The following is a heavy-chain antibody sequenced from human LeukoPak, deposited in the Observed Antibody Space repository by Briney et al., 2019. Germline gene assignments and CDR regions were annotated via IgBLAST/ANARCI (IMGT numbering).Heavy chain of an antibody. V-gene: IGHV4-38-2*02. CDR2: VYHSGST. CDR3: ARGWELLLGNDY. Sequence: SETLSLTCTVSGYSISSGYYWGWIRQPPGKGLEWIGSVYHSGSTYYNPSLKSRVTISVDTSKNQFSLKLSSVTAADTAVYYCARGWELLLGNDYWGQGTLVTVSS. CDR1: GYSISSGYY. J-gene: IGHJ4*02. D-gene: IGHD1-26*01.